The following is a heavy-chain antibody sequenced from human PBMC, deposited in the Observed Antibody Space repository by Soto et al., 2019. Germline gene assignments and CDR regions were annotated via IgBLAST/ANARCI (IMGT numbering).Heavy chain of an antibody. Sequence: QVQLVHSGAEVKKPWSAVKVSCKASGGTFSSYAISCVRQAPGQGLELMGGIIPIFGTANYAQKFQGRVTITADKSASKDYMELSSLRSEDTAVYYCASGGEWEQEFDYWGQGTLVNV. J-gene: IGHJ4*02. V-gene: IGHV1-69*06. CDR2: IIPIFGTA. CDR3: ASGGEWEQEFDY. D-gene: IGHD1-26*01. CDR1: GGTFSSYA.